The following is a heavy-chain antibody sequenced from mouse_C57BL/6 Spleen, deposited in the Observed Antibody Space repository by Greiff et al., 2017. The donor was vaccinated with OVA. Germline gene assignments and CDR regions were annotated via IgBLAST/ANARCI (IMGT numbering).Heavy chain of an antibody. CDR2: IDPSDSYT. CDR3: ARLYNNYFDY. CDR1: GYTFTSYW. V-gene: IGHV1-50*01. Sequence: QVQLQQPGAELVKPGASVKLSCKASGYTFTSYWMQWVKQRPGQGLEWIGEIDPSDSYTNHNQKFKGKATLTVDTSSSTAYMQLSSLTSEDSAVYYCARLYNNYFDYWGQGTTLTVSS. D-gene: IGHD1-3*01. J-gene: IGHJ2*01.